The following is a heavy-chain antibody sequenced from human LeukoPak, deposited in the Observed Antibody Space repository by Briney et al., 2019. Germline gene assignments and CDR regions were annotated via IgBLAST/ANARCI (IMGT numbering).Heavy chain of an antibody. CDR1: GFTFSSYA. D-gene: IGHD2-15*01. J-gene: IGHJ4*02. CDR3: AKGTLGYCSGIVCYPFDS. V-gene: IGHV3-23*01. Sequence: PGGSLRLSCAASGFTFSSYAMNWVRQAPGKGMEWVSSTTGNGGSTYHADSVKGRFTISRDNSKDTVFLQVNSLRADDTAVYYCAKGTLGYCSGIVCYPFDSWGQGTLVTVSS. CDR2: TTGNGGST.